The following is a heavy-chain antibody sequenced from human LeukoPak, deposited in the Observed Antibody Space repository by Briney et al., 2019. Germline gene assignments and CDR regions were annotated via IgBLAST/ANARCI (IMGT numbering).Heavy chain of an antibody. J-gene: IGHJ4*02. CDR3: AKDSGTYRPQYYFDY. D-gene: IGHD3-10*01. Sequence: GGSLRLSCAASGFTFSSYAMHWVRQAPGKGLEWVAVISYDGSNKYYADSVKGRFTISRDNSKNTLYLQMNSLRAEDTAVYYCAKDSGTYRPQYYFDYWGQGTLVTVSS. CDR2: ISYDGSNK. V-gene: IGHV3-30*04. CDR1: GFTFSSYA.